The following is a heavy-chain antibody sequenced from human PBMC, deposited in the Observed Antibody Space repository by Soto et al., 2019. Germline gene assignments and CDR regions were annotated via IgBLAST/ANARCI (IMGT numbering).Heavy chain of an antibody. CDR1: GYTFTNHA. J-gene: IGHJ6*02. V-gene: IGHV1-3*02. Sequence: QLVQSGAEVKKPGASVKVSCKTSGYTFTNHAIHWVRQAPGQRLEWMGWNNPGNGYTKYSQGFPGSVAFTRDTSARIAYMELTSLTSEDMAIYDCARDVCSGFPCPFDSGMDVWGQGTTVTVSS. CDR3: ARDVCSGFPCPFDSGMDV. D-gene: IGHD2-15*01. CDR2: NNPGNGYT.